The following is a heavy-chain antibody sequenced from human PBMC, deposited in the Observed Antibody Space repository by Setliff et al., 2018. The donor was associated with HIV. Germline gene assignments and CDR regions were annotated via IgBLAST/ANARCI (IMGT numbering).Heavy chain of an antibody. CDR1: GDSIDRSNFF. D-gene: IGHD2-21*02. Sequence: SETLSLTCTVSGDSIDRSNFFWTWIRQHPGKGLEWIGYIYYSGSATYNPSLKSQASISVDTSRNEFSLKLSSVTAADTAVYFCARGWAFCGRDSCYYLDYWGQGNPVTVSS. J-gene: IGHJ4*02. CDR2: IYYSGSA. CDR3: ARGWAFCGRDSCYYLDY. V-gene: IGHV4-31*01.